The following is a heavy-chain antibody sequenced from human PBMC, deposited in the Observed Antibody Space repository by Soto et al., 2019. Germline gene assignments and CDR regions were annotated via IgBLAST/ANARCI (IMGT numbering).Heavy chain of an antibody. J-gene: IGHJ4*02. CDR3: VRVPDY. CDR2: IYDSGST. Sequence: QLQLQESGSGLVKPSQTLSLTCAVSGGSISSGDYSWGWIRQPPGKGLEWIGYIYDSGSTYYNPSLKRGDTTSVDRSKNQFSLKLSYVTVAHTTVYYCVRVPDYWGQGTLVTVSS. V-gene: IGHV4-30-2*01. CDR1: GGSISSGDYS.